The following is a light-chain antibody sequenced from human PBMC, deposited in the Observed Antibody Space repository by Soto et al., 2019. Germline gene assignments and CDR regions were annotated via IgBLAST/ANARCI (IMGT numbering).Light chain of an antibody. Sequence: QSVLTQPASVSGSPGQSITISCTGTSSDVGGYNYVSWYQQHPGKAPKLLIYDVSYRPSGVSNRFSGSKSGNAASLTISGLQAEDEADYYCSSYTGSSTPVVFGGGTKLTVL. CDR2: DVS. J-gene: IGLJ2*01. CDR3: SSYTGSSTPVV. V-gene: IGLV2-14*01. CDR1: SSDVGGYNY.